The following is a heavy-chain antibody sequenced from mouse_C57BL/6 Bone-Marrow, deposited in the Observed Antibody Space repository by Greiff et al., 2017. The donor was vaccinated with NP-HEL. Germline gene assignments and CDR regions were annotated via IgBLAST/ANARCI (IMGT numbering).Heavy chain of an antibody. CDR3: ARGLWLRQGFDY. V-gene: IGHV1-61*01. J-gene: IGHJ2*01. CDR2: IYPSDSET. CDR1: GYTFTGYW. D-gene: IGHD2-2*01. Sequence: QVQLQQPGAELVRPGSSVKLSCKASGYTFTGYWMDWVKQRPGQGLEWIGNIYPSDSETHYNQKFKDKATLTVDKSSSTAYMQLSSLTSEDSAVYYCARGLWLRQGFDYWGQGTTLTVSS.